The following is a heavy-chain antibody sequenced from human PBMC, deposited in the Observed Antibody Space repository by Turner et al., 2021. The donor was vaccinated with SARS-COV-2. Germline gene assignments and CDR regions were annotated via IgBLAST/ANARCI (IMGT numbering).Heavy chain of an antibody. CDR2: INPNSGGT. CDR1: GYTFTGYY. CDR3: ARVSSLSYYFDY. Sequence: QVQLVQSGAEVKKPGALVKVSCKASGYTFTGYYMYWVRQAPGQGLGWMGWINPNSGGTNCAHKFQGRVTMTRDTSISTAYMELSRLRSDDTAVYYCARVSSLSYYFDYWGQGTLVTVSS. D-gene: IGHD6-6*01. J-gene: IGHJ4*02. V-gene: IGHV1-2*07.